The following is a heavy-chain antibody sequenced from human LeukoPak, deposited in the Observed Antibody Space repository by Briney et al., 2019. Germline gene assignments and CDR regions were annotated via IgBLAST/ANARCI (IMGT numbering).Heavy chain of an antibody. J-gene: IGHJ6*02. CDR2: ISYDGSNK. D-gene: IGHD3-3*01. Sequence: GGSLRLSCAASGFTFSSYAMHWVRQAPGKGLEWVAVISYDGSNKYYADSVKGRFTISRDNSKNTLYLQMNSLRAEDTAVCYCARGTVLRFLEWLLESEYYYYGMDVWGQGTTVTVSS. CDR1: GFTFSSYA. V-gene: IGHV3-30-3*01. CDR3: ARGTVLRFLEWLLESEYYYYGMDV.